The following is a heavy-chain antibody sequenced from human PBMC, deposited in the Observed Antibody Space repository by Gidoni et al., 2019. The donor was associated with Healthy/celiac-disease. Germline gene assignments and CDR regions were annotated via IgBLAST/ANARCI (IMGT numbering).Heavy chain of an antibody. CDR2: FDPEDGET. CDR3: ATGHCSSTSCYLPYYYYGMDV. J-gene: IGHJ6*02. D-gene: IGHD2-2*01. V-gene: IGHV1-24*01. Sequence: QVQLVQSGAEVKKPGASVKVSCKVSGYTLTELSMHWVRQAPGKGLEWMGGFDPEDGETIYAQKFQGRVTMTEDTSTDTAYMELSSLRSEDTAVYYCATGHCSSTSCYLPYYYYGMDVWGQGTTVTVSS. CDR1: GYTLTELS.